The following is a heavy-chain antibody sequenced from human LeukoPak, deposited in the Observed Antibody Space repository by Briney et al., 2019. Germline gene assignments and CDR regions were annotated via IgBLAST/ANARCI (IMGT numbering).Heavy chain of an antibody. Sequence: PSQTLSLTCTVSGGSISSGDYYWSWIRQPPGKGLEWIGYIYYSGSTYYSPSLKSRVTISVDTSKNQFSLKLSSVTAADTAVYYCARDSRGGRYYDSSGYYFDYWGQGTLVAVSS. CDR3: ARDSRGGRYYDSSGYYFDY. D-gene: IGHD3-22*01. J-gene: IGHJ4*02. CDR1: GGSISSGDYY. V-gene: IGHV4-30-4*01. CDR2: IYYSGST.